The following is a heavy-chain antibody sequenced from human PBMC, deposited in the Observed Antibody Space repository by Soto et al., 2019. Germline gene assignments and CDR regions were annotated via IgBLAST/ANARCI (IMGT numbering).Heavy chain of an antibody. Sequence: QVQLVESGGGVVQPGRSLRLSCAASGFTFSSYGMHWVRQAPGKGLEWVAVISYDGSKKYYADSVKGRFTISRDNSKNTLYLQMNSLSTEDTAVYYCAKEWGSGWSWAYNWFDPWGQGTLVTVSS. CDR3: AKEWGSGWSWAYNWFDP. J-gene: IGHJ5*02. D-gene: IGHD6-19*01. CDR2: ISYDGSKK. CDR1: GFTFSSYG. V-gene: IGHV3-30*18.